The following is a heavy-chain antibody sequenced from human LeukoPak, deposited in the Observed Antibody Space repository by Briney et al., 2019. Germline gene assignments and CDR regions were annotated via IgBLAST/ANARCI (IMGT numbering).Heavy chain of an antibody. D-gene: IGHD3-22*01. J-gene: IGHJ4*02. Sequence: GGSLRLSCAASGFTFSIYSMNWVRQAPGKGLEWVSSISSSSNYIYYADSVKGRFTISRDNAKNSLYLQMNSLRAEDTAVYYCARVLNYYDSSGYYFSYWGQGTLVTVSS. CDR3: ARVLNYYDSSGYYFSY. CDR2: ISSSSNYI. V-gene: IGHV3-21*01. CDR1: GFTFSIYS.